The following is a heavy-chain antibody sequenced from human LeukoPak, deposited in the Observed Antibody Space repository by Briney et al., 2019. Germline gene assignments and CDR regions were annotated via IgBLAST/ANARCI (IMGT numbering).Heavy chain of an antibody. CDR2: INPSGGST. CDR1: GYTFTSYY. D-gene: IGHD2-15*01. V-gene: IGHV1-46*01. CDR3: ARVSEIVVVVAAGEYYFDY. Sequence: ASVKVSCKASGYTFTSYYMHWVRQAPGQGLEWMGIINPSGGSTSYAQKFQGRVTMTRDTSTSTVYMELSSLRSEDTAVYYCARVSEIVVVVAAGEYYFDYWGQGTLATVSS. J-gene: IGHJ4*02.